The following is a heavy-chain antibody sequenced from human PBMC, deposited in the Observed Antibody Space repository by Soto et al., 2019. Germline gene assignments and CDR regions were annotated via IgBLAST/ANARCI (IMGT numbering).Heavy chain of an antibody. V-gene: IGHV1-69*12. J-gene: IGHJ5*02. Sequence: QVHLVQSGSEVKKPGSSVKVSCKASGGTFSSYAITWVRQAPGQGLEWMGGIIPIFGTANYEQKFQARGTINADESTSTAYMELSSLRSEDTAVYYCARDRGPSSGYYPYWFDPWGQGTLVTVSS. CDR2: IIPIFGTA. CDR1: GGTFSSYA. D-gene: IGHD3-22*01. CDR3: ARDRGPSSGYYPYWFDP.